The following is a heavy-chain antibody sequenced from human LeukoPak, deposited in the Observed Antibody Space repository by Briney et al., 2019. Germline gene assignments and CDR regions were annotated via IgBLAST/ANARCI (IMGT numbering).Heavy chain of an antibody. J-gene: IGHJ4*02. CDR1: GGSFGAYY. CDR2: INHSGST. Sequence: SETLSLTCAVYGGSFGAYYWSWIRQPPGKGLEWIGEINHSGSTNYNPSLKSRVTISVDTYKNQFSLKLSSVTAADTAVYYCARGGFYCGGDCYVDYWGQGTLVTVSS. CDR3: ARGGFYCGGDCYVDY. D-gene: IGHD2-21*02. V-gene: IGHV4-34*01.